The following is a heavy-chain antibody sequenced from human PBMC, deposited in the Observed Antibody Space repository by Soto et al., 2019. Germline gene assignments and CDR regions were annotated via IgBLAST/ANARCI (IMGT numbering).Heavy chain of an antibody. CDR1: GFTFSNYA. V-gene: IGHV3-30-3*01. Sequence: SLRLSCASSGFTFSNYAMHWVRQAPGKGLEWVALISYDGSNKYYADSVKGRFTISRDNSKNTLYLQMNSLRAEDTAVYYCARDYGGSNYDFWSGSLDYWGQGTLVTVSS. D-gene: IGHD3-3*01. CDR3: ARDYGGSNYDFWSGSLDY. CDR2: ISYDGSNK. J-gene: IGHJ4*02.